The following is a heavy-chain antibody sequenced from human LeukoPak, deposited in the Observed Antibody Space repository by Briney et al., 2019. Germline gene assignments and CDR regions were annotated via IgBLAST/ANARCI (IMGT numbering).Heavy chain of an antibody. V-gene: IGHV3-15*01. D-gene: IGHD6-13*01. J-gene: IGHJ4*02. CDR1: GFTFSNAW. Sequence: GSLRLSCATSGFTFSNAWMTWVRQAPGKGLERGGRFKSKADGGARDYAAPVKGRFTISRDDSKNTLYLQMNSLKTEDTAVYYCTSGLRVAAAASVSTPPSRASAYYWGQGTLVTVSS. CDR3: TSGLRVAAAASVSTPPSRASAYY. CDR2: FKSKADGGAR.